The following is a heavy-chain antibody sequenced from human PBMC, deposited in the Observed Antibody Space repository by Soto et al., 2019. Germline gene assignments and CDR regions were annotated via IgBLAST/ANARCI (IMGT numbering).Heavy chain of an antibody. V-gene: IGHV4-31*03. D-gene: IGHD6-13*01. Sequence: QVQLQESGPGLVKPSQTMSLTCTFSGVSISSGGYYWSWIRQRPGKGLEWIGYIYYSGSTYYNPSLKSRVTISVDTSKNQFSLKLSSVTAADTAVYYCARDRGSSWCFDYWGQGTLVTVSS. CDR2: IYYSGST. CDR1: GVSISSGGYY. J-gene: IGHJ4*02. CDR3: ARDRGSSWCFDY.